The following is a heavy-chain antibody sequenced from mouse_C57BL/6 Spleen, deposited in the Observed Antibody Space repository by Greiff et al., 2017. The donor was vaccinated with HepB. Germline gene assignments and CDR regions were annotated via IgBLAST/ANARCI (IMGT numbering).Heavy chain of an antibody. CDR2: IYYSGTI. CDR3: ARVEGGSGYYFDY. Sequence: EVKLMESGPGLVKPSQTVFLTCTVTGISITTGNYRWSWIRQFPGNKLEWIGYIYYSGTITYNPSLTSRTTITRDTPKNQFFLEMNSLTAEDTATYYCARVEGGSGYYFDYWGQGTTLTVSS. V-gene: IGHV3-5*01. J-gene: IGHJ2*01. D-gene: IGHD3-2*02. CDR1: GISITTGNYR.